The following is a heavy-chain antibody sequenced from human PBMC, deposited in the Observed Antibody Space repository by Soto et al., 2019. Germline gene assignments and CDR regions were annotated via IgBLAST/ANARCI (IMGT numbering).Heavy chain of an antibody. CDR1: GFTFSKYA. CDR2: ISGSVGST. J-gene: IGHJ4*02. Sequence: PGGSLRLSCAVSGFTFSKYAMSWVRQAPGKGLEWVSGISGSVGSTYYADSVKGRFTISRDNSKSTLYLQLSSLRDDDTAVYYCAITTTMVIYDYLHYWGRGALVTVSS. D-gene: IGHD5-12*01. V-gene: IGHV3-23*01. CDR3: AITTTMVIYDYLHY.